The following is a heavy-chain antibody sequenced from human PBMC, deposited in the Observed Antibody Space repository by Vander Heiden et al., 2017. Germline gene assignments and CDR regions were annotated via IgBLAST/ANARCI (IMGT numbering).Heavy chain of an antibody. V-gene: IGHV3-74*01. CDR1: GFTFSSYW. D-gene: IGHD3-10*01. CDR3: ARAGYYREDY. Sequence: EEQLVESGGGLVQPGGSLRLSCAASGFTFSSYWMHWVRQAPGKGLVWVSRLNPDGTSTSYAESLKGRFTTSRDNTKNTLYLQMNSLGAEDTAVYYCARAGYYREDYWGQGTLVTVSS. CDR2: LNPDGTST. J-gene: IGHJ4*02.